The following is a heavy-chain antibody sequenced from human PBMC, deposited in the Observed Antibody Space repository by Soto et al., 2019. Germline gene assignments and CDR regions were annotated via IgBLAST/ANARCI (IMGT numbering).Heavy chain of an antibody. CDR3: ARDVDRTSHLNWFDP. J-gene: IGHJ5*02. D-gene: IGHD5-12*01. V-gene: IGHV3-33*01. CDR1: GFSLSGYG. CDR2: IRYDGTTK. Sequence: PGGSLRLSCEVSGFSLSGYGMHWVRQAPGKGLEWVAVIRYDGTTKNYADSVKGRFTISRDSSKDTVYLQMDSLKVEDTAVYYCARDVDRTSHLNWFDPWGQGVMVTVSS.